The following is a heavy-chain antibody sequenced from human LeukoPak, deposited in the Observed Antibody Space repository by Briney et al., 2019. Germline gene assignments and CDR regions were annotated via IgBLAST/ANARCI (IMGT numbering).Heavy chain of an antibody. CDR1: GFSFSSYA. J-gene: IGHJ4*02. Sequence: PGGSLRLSCAASGFSFSSYAMSWVRHSPGKGLEWVSTISHSDDNTHYADSVKGRFTISRDNSKNTLYLQMNSLRAEDTAVYYCARVLWSGYLDYWGQGTLVTVSS. D-gene: IGHD3-3*01. CDR3: ARVLWSGYLDY. CDR2: ISHSDDNT. V-gene: IGHV3-23*01.